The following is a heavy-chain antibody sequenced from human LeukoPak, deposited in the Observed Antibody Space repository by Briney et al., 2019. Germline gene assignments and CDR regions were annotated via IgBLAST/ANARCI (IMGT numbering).Heavy chain of an antibody. J-gene: IGHJ4*02. Sequence: PGGSLRLSCAASGFTFSSYWMHWVRHAPGKGLVWVSRIKSDGSTNYADSVKGRFTISRDNAKNTVSLQMNSLRAEDTAVYYCARAPYTSGWYRGDNDYWGQGTLVTVSS. CDR1: GFTFSSYW. D-gene: IGHD6-19*01. V-gene: IGHV3-74*01. CDR3: ARAPYTSGWYRGDNDY. CDR2: IKSDGST.